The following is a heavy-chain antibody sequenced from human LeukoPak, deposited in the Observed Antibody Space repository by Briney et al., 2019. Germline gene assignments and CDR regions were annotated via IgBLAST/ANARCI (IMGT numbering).Heavy chain of an antibody. Sequence: GGSLRLSCAASGFTFSAYSMNWVRQAPGKGLEWVSYITSSSTTIYYADSVKGRFTISRDNAKNSLYLQMNGLRAEDTAVYYCARAEDYYDSSGYPFDYWGQGTLVTVSS. J-gene: IGHJ4*02. CDR3: ARAEDYYDSSGYPFDY. CDR2: ITSSSTTI. D-gene: IGHD3-22*01. V-gene: IGHV3-48*01. CDR1: GFTFSAYS.